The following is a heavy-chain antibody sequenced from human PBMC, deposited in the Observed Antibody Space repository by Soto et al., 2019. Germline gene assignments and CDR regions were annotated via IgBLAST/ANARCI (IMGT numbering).Heavy chain of an antibody. J-gene: IGHJ4*02. Sequence: QVQLVQSGAEVKKPGASVKVSCKASGYTFTSYDINWVRQAAGPGLEWMGWINLNSGDTASAQTFQGRLTMTRDTSIRTVYMELSSLTSEDKAVYYCERGRGWRDYWGQGTLVTVSS. CDR1: GYTFTSYD. D-gene: IGHD6-19*01. CDR3: ERGRGWRDY. V-gene: IGHV1-8*01. CDR2: INLNSGDT.